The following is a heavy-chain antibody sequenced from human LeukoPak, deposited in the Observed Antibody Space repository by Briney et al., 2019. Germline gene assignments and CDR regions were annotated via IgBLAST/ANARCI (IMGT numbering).Heavy chain of an antibody. J-gene: IGHJ4*02. CDR3: AELTSMVEQY. CDR2: INSDGSST. V-gene: IGHV3-74*01. CDR1: GLTLSSYW. Sequence: PGGSLRLSCAASGLTLSSYWMHWVRQAPGKGLVWVSRINSDGSSTRYADSVKGRFIISRDNAKNTLYLQMNSLRAEDTAVYYCAELTSMVEQYWGQGTLVTVSS. D-gene: IGHD3-10*01.